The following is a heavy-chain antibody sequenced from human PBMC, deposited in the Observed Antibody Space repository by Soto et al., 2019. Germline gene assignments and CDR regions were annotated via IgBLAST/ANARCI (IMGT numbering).Heavy chain of an antibody. D-gene: IGHD4-4*01. CDR3: ANYPSNLKAFDI. Sequence: EVQLVESGGGLVQPGGSLRLSCAASGFTFSSYWMHWVRQAPGKGLVWVSRINSDGSSTSYADSVKGRFTISRDNAKNTLYLQMNSLRAEDTAVYYCANYPSNLKAFDIWGQGTMVTVSS. V-gene: IGHV3-74*01. J-gene: IGHJ3*02. CDR1: GFTFSSYW. CDR2: INSDGSST.